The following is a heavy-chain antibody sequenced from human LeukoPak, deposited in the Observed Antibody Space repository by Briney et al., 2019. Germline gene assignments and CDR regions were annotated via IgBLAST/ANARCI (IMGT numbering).Heavy chain of an antibody. J-gene: IGHJ4*02. CDR2: INPNSGGT. D-gene: IGHD3-9*01. CDR3: ARVGILTGLFDY. Sequence: ASVKVSCKASGYTFTGYYMHWVRQAPGQGLEWMGWINPNSGGTNYAQKFQGRVTMTRDTSISTAYMELSRLRSDDTAVYYCARVGILTGLFDYWGQRTLVTVSS. V-gene: IGHV1-2*02. CDR1: GYTFTGYY.